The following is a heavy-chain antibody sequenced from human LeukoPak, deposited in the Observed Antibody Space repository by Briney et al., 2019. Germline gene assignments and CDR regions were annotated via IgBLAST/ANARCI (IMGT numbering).Heavy chain of an antibody. Sequence: GASVTVSCKASGYTFTSFGISWVRQAPGQGLEWMGWISAYNGNTNYAQKLQGRVTMTTDTSTSTAYMELRSLRSDDTAVYYCARGGGYCSSTSCYTGIIRGWFDPWGQGTLVTVSS. V-gene: IGHV1-18*01. CDR3: ARGGGYCSSTSCYTGIIRGWFDP. J-gene: IGHJ5*02. D-gene: IGHD2-2*02. CDR2: ISAYNGNT. CDR1: GYTFTSFG.